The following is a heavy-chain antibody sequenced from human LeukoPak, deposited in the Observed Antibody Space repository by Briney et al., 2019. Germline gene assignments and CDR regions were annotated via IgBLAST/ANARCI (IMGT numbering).Heavy chain of an antibody. CDR2: IKSKTDGGTT. CDR3: TTFVNDYGSRNSVDY. Sequence: GGSLRLSCAASGFTFSNAWMSWVRQAPGKGLEWVGRIKSKTDGGTTDYAAPVKGRFTISRDDSKNTLYLQMNSLKTEDTAVYYCTTFVNDYGSRNSVDYWGQGTLVTVSS. CDR1: GFTFSNAW. J-gene: IGHJ4*02. D-gene: IGHD3-10*01. V-gene: IGHV3-15*01.